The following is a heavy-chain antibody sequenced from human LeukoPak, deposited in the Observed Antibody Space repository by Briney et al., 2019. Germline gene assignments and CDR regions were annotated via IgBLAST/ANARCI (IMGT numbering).Heavy chain of an antibody. D-gene: IGHD3-3*02. CDR1: GFTFSTYG. CDR2: ILYDGSNR. Sequence: GGSLRLSCAVSGFTFSTYGMHWVRQAPGKGLEWVAVILYDGSNRQYADSVKGRFTISRDNSKNTLYLQMNSLRAEDTAVYYCARDSTGYWYFDLWGRGTLVSVSS. V-gene: IGHV3-30*03. J-gene: IGHJ2*01. CDR3: ARDSTGYWYFDL.